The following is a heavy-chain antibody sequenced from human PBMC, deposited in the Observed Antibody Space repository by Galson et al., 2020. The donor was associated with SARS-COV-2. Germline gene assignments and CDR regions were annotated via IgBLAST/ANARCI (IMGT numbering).Heavy chain of an antibody. V-gene: IGHV3-21*06. CDR3: ARDFGVRISVAGTDS. Sequence: KIGESLKISCVASGFTFDTYDMCWVRQAPGKGLEWVASITDRSTYTYHADSVKGRFTISRDNAKNSLYLQMNSLRAEDTAIYYCARDFGVRISVAGTDSWGQGTLVAVSS. D-gene: IGHD6-19*01. J-gene: IGHJ4*02. CDR1: GFTFDTYD. CDR2: ITDRSTYT.